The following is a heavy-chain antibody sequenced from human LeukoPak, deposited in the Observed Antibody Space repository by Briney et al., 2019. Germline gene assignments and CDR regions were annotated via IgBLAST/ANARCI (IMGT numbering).Heavy chain of an antibody. CDR1: GFTFDDYA. V-gene: IGHV3-9*03. Sequence: PGGSLRLSCAASGFTFDDYAMHWVRQAPGKGLEWVSGISWNSGSIGYADSVKGRFTISRDNAKNSLYLQMNSLRAEDMAMYYCAKAIFSGGTATASFDYWGQGTLVTVSS. J-gene: IGHJ4*02. D-gene: IGHD4-23*01. CDR3: AKAIFSGGTATASFDY. CDR2: ISWNSGSI.